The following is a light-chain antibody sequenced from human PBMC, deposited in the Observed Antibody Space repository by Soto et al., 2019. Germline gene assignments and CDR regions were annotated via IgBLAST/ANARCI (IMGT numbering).Light chain of an antibody. CDR2: NAS. V-gene: IGKV3-20*01. Sequence: EIVLTQSPGTLALSPGERATLPCRASQSVSSNYLAWHQQKPGQAPRLLIYNASSRATGIPDRFSGSGSGTDFNLTISRLEPEDFAVYYCQQYVSTPLTFGGGTKVEIK. CDR1: QSVSSNY. J-gene: IGKJ4*01. CDR3: QQYVSTPLT.